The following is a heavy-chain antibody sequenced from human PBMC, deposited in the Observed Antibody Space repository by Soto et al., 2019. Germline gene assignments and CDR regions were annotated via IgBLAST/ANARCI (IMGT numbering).Heavy chain of an antibody. CDR1: GYTFTSYA. V-gene: IGHV1-3*01. CDR2: INAGNGNT. J-gene: IGHJ2*01. D-gene: IGHD2-21*02. CDR3: ARATAPNWYFDL. Sequence: ASVKVSCKASGYTFTSYAMHWVRQAPGQRLEWMGWINAGNGNTKYSQKFQGRVTITRDTSASTAYMELSSLRSEDTAVSYCARATAPNWYFDLWGRGTLVTVSS.